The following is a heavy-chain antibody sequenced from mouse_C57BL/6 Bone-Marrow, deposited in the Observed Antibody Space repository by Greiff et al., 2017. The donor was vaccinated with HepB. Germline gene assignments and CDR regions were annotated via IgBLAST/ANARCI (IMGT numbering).Heavy chain of an antibody. D-gene: IGHD1-1*01. CDR2: INPNNGGT. J-gene: IGHJ1*03. Sequence: EVQLQQSGPELVKPGASVKISCKASGYTFTDYYMYWVKQSHGKSLEWIGDINPNNGGTSYNQKFKGKATLTVDKSSSTAYMELRSLTSEDSAVYYCARWDYGSSYWYFDVWGTGTTVTVSS. V-gene: IGHV1-26*01. CDR1: GYTFTDYY. CDR3: ARWDYGSSYWYFDV.